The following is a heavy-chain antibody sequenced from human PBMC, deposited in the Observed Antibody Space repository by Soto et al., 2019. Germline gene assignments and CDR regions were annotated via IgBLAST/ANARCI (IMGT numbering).Heavy chain of an antibody. CDR3: AKDRESRILYQYYYNMDV. CDR1: GFTFADYA. J-gene: IGHJ6*03. Sequence: EVQLLESGGGLVKPGGSLRLSCVASGFTFADYAMTWVRQAPGQGLEWVAGIVGSGGAIYYADSLRGRFTIFRDNSKNTLYLQMNALRAEDTAVYYCAKDRESRILYQYYYNMDVWGKGTTVTVSS. CDR2: IVGSGGAI. V-gene: IGHV3-23*01. D-gene: IGHD2-8*01.